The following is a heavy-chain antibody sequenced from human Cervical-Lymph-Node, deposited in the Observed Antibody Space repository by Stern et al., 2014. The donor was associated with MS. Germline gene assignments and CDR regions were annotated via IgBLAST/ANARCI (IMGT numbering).Heavy chain of an antibody. V-gene: IGHV1-69*01. CDR3: ARWTRDIHAWWFDP. D-gene: IGHD3/OR15-3a*01. J-gene: IGHJ5*01. CDR2: TIPIFALT. CDR1: GDTLTMFG. Sequence: VQLVESGAEVKKPGSSGRVSCKASGDTLTMFGISWLRQAPGQGPEWMGGTIPIFALTTYSQKFKDRVTITADESTTTAYLELSSLGFEDTAVYYCARWTRDIHAWWFDPWGQGTPVTVSS.